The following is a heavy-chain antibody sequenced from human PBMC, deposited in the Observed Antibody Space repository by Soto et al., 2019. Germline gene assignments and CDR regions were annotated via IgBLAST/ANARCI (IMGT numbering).Heavy chain of an antibody. CDR3: ARNSGYYYGSGSYSAFDI. CDR2: IIPIFGTA. CDR1: GGTFSSYA. V-gene: IGHV1-69*06. D-gene: IGHD3-10*01. Sequence: QVQLVQSGAEVKKPGSSVKVSCKASGGTFSSYAISWVRQAPGQGLEWMGGIIPIFGTANYAQKFQGRVTITADKSTSTAYMELSSLRSEDTAVYYCARNSGYYYGSGSYSAFDIWGQGTMVTVSS. J-gene: IGHJ3*02.